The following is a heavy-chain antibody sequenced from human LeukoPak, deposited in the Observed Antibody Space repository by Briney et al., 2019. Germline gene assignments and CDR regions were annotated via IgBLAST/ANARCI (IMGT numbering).Heavy chain of an antibody. J-gene: IGHJ4*02. CDR3: ARVHKNYYDSSGYGHFDY. CDR2: IYPGDSDT. V-gene: IGHV5-51*01. CDR1: GYSFSTYW. Sequence: GESLKISCQGSGYSFSTYWITWVRQMPGKGLEWVGIIYPGDSDTRYSPSFQGQVTISTDKSISTAYLQWSSLKASDTAMYYCARVHKNYYDSSGYGHFDYWGQGTLVTVSS. D-gene: IGHD3-22*01.